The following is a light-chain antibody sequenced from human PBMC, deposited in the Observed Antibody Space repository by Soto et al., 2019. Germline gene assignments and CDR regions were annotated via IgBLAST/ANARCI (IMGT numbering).Light chain of an antibody. J-gene: IGKJ1*01. CDR1: QSVSSSY. CDR3: QQYGSSPGT. Sequence: EIVLTQSPDTLSLSPGERATLSCRASQSVSSSYVAWYQQKPGQTPRLLIYSASSRATGIPDRFSGSGSGTDFTLTITRQEPEDFAVYFCQQYGSSPGTFGQGTKVEIQ. V-gene: IGKV3-20*01. CDR2: SAS.